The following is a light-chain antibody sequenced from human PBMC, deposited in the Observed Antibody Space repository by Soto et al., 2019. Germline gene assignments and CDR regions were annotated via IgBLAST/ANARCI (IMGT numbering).Light chain of an antibody. CDR3: MKGTHWPWK. Sequence: DIVITQSPRSLPVTPVDPASISFMSSQILLHRNGKNYLAWYLQKPGQSPQLLIYLGSNRASGVPDRFSGSGAGTDFTLKISRVEAEGVGVYYCMKGTHWPWKVGQGTKVDIK. J-gene: IGKJ1*01. CDR2: LGS. CDR1: QILLHRNGKNY. V-gene: IGKV2-28*01.